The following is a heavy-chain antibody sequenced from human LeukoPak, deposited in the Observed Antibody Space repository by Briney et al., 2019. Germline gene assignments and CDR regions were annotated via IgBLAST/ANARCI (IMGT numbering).Heavy chain of an antibody. V-gene: IGHV3-23*01. CDR1: GFTFSSYA. CDR3: ARDFNY. CDR2: ISGSGDST. J-gene: IGHJ4*02. Sequence: PGGSLRLSCATSGFTFSSYAMGWVRQAPGKGLEWVSGISGSGDSTYYAGSVKGRFSISRDNSKNTLYLQMDSLRAEDTAVYYCARDFNYWGQGTLVTVSS.